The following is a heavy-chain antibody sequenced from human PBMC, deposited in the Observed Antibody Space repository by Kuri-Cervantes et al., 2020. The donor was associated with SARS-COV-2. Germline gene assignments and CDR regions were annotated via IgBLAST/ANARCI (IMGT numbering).Heavy chain of an antibody. V-gene: IGHV4-39*07. CDR1: GGSISSSSYY. CDR2: INHSGST. Sequence: GSLRLSCTVSGGSISSSSYYWSWIRQPPGKGLEWIGEINHSGSTNYNPSLKSRVTISVDTSKNQFSLKLSSVTAADTAVYYCARGGCSSTSCYSKHQKNWFDPWGQGTLVTVSS. J-gene: IGHJ5*02. D-gene: IGHD2-2*01. CDR3: ARGGCSSTSCYSKHQKNWFDP.